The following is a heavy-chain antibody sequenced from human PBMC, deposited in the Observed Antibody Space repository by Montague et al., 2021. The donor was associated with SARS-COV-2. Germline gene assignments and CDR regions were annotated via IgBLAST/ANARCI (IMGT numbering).Heavy chain of an antibody. V-gene: IGHV3-53*04. J-gene: IGHJ6*02. D-gene: IGHD3-3*01. CDR2: IYSGGST. CDR1: GFIVSSNY. CDR3: ARTPYERGGMDV. Sequence: SLRLSCAASGFIVSSNYMSWVRQAPGKGLEWVSVIYSGGSTFYADSAKGRFTISRHNSKNTLYLQMNSLRPEDTAVYYCARTPYERGGMDVWGQGTTVTVSS.